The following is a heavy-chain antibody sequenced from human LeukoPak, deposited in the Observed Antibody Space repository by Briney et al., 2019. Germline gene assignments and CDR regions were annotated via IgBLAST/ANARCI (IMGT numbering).Heavy chain of an antibody. CDR2: IIPILGIA. D-gene: IGHD2-21*01. CDR1: GGTFSSYA. V-gene: IGHV1-69*04. J-gene: IGHJ5*02. Sequence: GSAVKVSCKASGGTFSSYAISWVRQAPGQGLEWMGRIIPILGIANYAQKFQGRVTITANKSTRTAYLELSSLSSEDTAVYYCAVVWVENCGGDCYLFDTCGQGSLVTVSS. CDR3: AVVWVENCGGDCYLFDT.